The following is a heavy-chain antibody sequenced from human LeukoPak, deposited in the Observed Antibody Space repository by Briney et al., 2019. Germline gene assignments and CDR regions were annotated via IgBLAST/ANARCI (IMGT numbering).Heavy chain of an antibody. CDR2: ISSSSSYI. D-gene: IGHD2-2*01. CDR3: ARAYCSSTSCYMDV. V-gene: IGHV3-21*01. CDR1: GFTFSSYS. J-gene: IGHJ6*04. Sequence: PGGSLRLSCAASGFTFSSYSMNWVRQAPGKGLEWVSSISSSSSYIYYADSVKGRFTISRDNAKNSLYLQMNGLRAEDTAVYYCARAYCSSTSCYMDVWGKGTTVTVSS.